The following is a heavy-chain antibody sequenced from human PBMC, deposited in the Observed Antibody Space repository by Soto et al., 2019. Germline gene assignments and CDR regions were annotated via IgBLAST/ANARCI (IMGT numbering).Heavy chain of an antibody. CDR1: GGSISSYY. V-gene: IGHV4-59*01. CDR3: ARQGYLDAFDI. CDR2: IYYSGST. Sequence: SETLSLTCTVSGGSISSYYWSWIQQPPGKGLEWIGYIYYSGSTNYNPSLKSRVTISVDTSKNQFSLKLSSVSAADTAVYYCARQGYLDAFDIWGQGTMVTVSS. J-gene: IGHJ3*02. D-gene: IGHD1-1*01.